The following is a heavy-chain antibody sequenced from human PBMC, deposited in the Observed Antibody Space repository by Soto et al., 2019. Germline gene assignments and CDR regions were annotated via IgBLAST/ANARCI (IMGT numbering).Heavy chain of an antibody. CDR1: GFIFSDYA. Sequence: QLLESGGGLVQPGGSLRLSCAASGFIFSDYAMNWVRQAPGKGLEWVASISGTGGTTYSADSVKGRFTVSRDNFKNTVSLQMNSLRAEDTAVYFCAKGVSGVPVTRWFDPWGQGTLVSVSS. V-gene: IGHV3-23*01. CDR2: ISGTGGTT. J-gene: IGHJ5*02. D-gene: IGHD2-2*01. CDR3: AKGVSGVPVTRWFDP.